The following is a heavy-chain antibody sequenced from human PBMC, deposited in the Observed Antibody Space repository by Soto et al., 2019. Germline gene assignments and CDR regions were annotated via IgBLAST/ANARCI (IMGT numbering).Heavy chain of an antibody. J-gene: IGHJ3*02. CDR3: ARDRQSSGWLDAFDI. CDR2: IFTGGST. D-gene: IGHD6-19*01. CDR1: GFTVSRNY. Sequence: EVQRLESGGGLAQPGGSLGLSWAPSGFTVSRNYMSWVRKAPGKGLEWVPVIFTGGSTYYADPVKGRFTISSHSSMNTVYLQMGSLRAEDTAVYYCARDRQSSGWLDAFDIWWQGTMVTVSS. V-gene: IGHV3-53*04.